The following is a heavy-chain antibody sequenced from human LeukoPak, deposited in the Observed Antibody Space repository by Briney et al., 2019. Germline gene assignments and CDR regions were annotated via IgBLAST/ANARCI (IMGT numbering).Heavy chain of an antibody. CDR3: TGSFGELSFFAH. Sequence: GGSLRLSCAASGFTFSSYSMNWVRQAPGKGLEWVSSISSSSSYIYYADSVKGRFTISRDNAKNSLYLQMNSLKTEDTAVYYCTGSFGELSFFAHWGQGTLVTVSS. J-gene: IGHJ4*02. CDR1: GFTFSSYS. V-gene: IGHV3-21*03. CDR2: ISSSSSYI. D-gene: IGHD3-10*01.